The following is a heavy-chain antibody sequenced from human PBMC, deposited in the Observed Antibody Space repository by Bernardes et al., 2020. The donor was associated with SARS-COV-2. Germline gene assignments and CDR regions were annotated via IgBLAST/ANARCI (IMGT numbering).Heavy chain of an antibody. CDR1: GYSFSGYY. Sequence: ASVKVSCTASGYSFSGYYIHWVRQAPGQGLEWLGWINPISGATNYAQKFQGWVTMTSDTSISTAYMELSRLTPDDTAVYYCATGPAAAGPPSWFDPWGQGTLVTVSS. V-gene: IGHV1-2*04. D-gene: IGHD6-13*01. J-gene: IGHJ5*02. CDR2: INPISGAT. CDR3: ATGPAAAGPPSWFDP.